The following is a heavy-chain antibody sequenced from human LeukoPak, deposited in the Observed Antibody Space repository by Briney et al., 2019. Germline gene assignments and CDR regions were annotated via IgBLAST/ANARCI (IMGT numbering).Heavy chain of an antibody. CDR1: GFTFSSYS. J-gene: IGHJ4*02. V-gene: IGHV3-23*01. CDR2: LSGSGETS. Sequence: PGGSLRLSCAASGFTFSSYSMNWVRQGPGKRREWLAALSGSGETSYYADSVKGRFTISRDNSKKTVFLQMNRLRAEDTAIYYCAKWDYGSGSYPYWGQGALVTVSS. D-gene: IGHD3-10*01. CDR3: AKWDYGSGSYPY.